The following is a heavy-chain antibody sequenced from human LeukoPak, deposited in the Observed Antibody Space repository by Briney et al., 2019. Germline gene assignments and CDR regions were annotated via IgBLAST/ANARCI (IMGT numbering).Heavy chain of an antibody. D-gene: IGHD3-9*01. V-gene: IGHV3-23*01. J-gene: IGHJ6*03. CDR1: GFTFSSYA. Sequence: GGSLRLSCAASGFTFSSYAMSWVRQAPGKGLEWVSGISGSDGNTYYADSVKGRFTISRDNSRNTLYLQMNSLRTEDTAVYYCTKDGRGYDILTGYTVDYYYMDVWGRGTTVTVSS. CDR2: ISGSDGNT. CDR3: TKDGRGYDILTGYTVDYYYMDV.